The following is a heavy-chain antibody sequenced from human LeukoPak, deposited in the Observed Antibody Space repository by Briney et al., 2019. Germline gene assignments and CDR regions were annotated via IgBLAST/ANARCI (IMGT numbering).Heavy chain of an antibody. V-gene: IGHV1-8*01. CDR3: ARDNWNDC. CDR2: MNPNSGYT. J-gene: IGHJ5*01. CDR1: GYTFTSHD. Sequence: ASVKVSCKASGYTFTSHDINWVRQATGQGLEWMGWMNPNSGYTGYEQKFQGRVTMTRDTSTSTAYIELSSLRSEDTAVYYCARDNWNDCWGQGTLVTVSS.